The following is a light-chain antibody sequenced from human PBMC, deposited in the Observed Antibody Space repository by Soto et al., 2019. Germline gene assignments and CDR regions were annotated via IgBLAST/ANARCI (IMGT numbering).Light chain of an antibody. V-gene: IGKV1-5*01. J-gene: IGKJ1*01. CDR2: DAS. CDR1: QSISSW. Sequence: DIQMTQSPATLSASVGDRVTITCRASQSISSWLAWYQQKPGKVPKLLIDDASSLESGVPSRFSGSRSGTEFTLTISSLQPDDFATYYCQQNNTYPWTFGQGTKVEIK. CDR3: QQNNTYPWT.